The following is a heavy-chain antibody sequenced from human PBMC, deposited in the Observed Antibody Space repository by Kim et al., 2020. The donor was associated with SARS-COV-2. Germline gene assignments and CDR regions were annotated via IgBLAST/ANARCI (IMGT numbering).Heavy chain of an antibody. CDR2: IWYDGSNK. Sequence: GGSLRLSCAASGFTFSSYGMHWVRQAPGKGLEWVAVIWYDGSNKYYADSVKGRFTISRDNSKNTLYLQMNSLRAEDTAVYYCAREWAVGATSGIDYWGQGTLVTVSS. V-gene: IGHV3-33*01. CDR3: AREWAVGATSGIDY. J-gene: IGHJ4*02. CDR1: GFTFSSYG. D-gene: IGHD1-26*01.